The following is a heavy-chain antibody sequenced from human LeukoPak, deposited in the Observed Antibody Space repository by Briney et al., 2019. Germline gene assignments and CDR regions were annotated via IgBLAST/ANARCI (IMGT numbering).Heavy chain of an antibody. D-gene: IGHD5-12*01. V-gene: IGHV3-48*02. CDR1: GFTFSSYA. CDR2: ISNTGITI. Sequence: PGGSLRLSCAASGFTFSSYAMSWVRQAPGKGLEWVSYISNTGITIYYADSVKGRFTISRDNAKSSLYLQMHSLRDEDTAIYYCARTRGYVVNWGQGTLVTVSS. J-gene: IGHJ4*02. CDR3: ARTRGYVVN.